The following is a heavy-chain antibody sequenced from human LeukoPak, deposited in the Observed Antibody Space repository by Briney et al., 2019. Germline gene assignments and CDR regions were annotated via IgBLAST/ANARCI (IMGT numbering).Heavy chain of an antibody. D-gene: IGHD2-2*01. CDR3: ARGFSLGVVVPAAMGYYYMDV. V-gene: IGHV4-59*01. CDR1: GVSIRSYY. Sequence: SETLSLTCTISGVSIRSYYWGWIRQPPGKGLEWIGYIYYSGSTNYNPSLKSRVTISVDTSKNQFSLKLSSVTAADTAVYYCARGFSLGVVVPAAMGYYYMDVWGKGTTVTVSS. CDR2: IYYSGST. J-gene: IGHJ6*03.